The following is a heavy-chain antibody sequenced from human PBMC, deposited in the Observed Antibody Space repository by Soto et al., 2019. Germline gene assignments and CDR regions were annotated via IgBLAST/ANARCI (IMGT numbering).Heavy chain of an antibody. CDR2: ISAYNGNT. J-gene: IGHJ1*01. Sequence: GASVKVSCKASGYTFTSYGISWVRQAPGQGLEWMGWISAYNGNTNYAQKLQGRVTMTTDTSTSTAYMELRSLRSDDTAVYYCARDNGGYYDFWSGYYQEYFQHWGQGTLVTVSS. CDR1: GYTFTSYG. CDR3: ARDNGGYYDFWSGYYQEYFQH. D-gene: IGHD3-3*01. V-gene: IGHV1-18*01.